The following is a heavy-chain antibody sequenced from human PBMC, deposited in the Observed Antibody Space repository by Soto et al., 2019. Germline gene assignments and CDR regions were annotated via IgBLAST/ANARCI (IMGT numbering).Heavy chain of an antibody. CDR2: ITTNGHT. D-gene: IGHD6-13*01. V-gene: IGHV3-23*01. CDR3: AKGLLNGRWYAAD. CDR1: GFTFTNCV. J-gene: IGHJ4*02. Sequence: EVHLLESGGVLVQPGESLRLSCETSGFTFTNCVMTWVRQPPGKRLEWVSVITTNGHTDYADSVKGRFTISRDNSKNTMYLQMNSLRAEDTAIYYCAKGLLNGRWYAADWGQGTLVTVSS.